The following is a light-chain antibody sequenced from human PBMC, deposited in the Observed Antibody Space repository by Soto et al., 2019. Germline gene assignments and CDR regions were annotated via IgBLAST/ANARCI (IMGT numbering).Light chain of an antibody. Sequence: FMLTQPHSLSESPGKTVTISCTSSRGRIATNYVQWYQQRPGSAPTLLIYEDRQRPSGVPDRFSGSIDSSSNSASLTSSVLRTEDEADYCCQSYDSDNLWVFGGGTKLTVL. CDR1: RGRIATNY. CDR2: EDR. CDR3: QSYDSDNLWV. J-gene: IGLJ2*01. V-gene: IGLV6-57*02.